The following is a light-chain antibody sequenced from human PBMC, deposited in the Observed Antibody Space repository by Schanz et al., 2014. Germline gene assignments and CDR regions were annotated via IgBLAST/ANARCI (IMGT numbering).Light chain of an antibody. CDR2: RND. Sequence: QSALTQPPSASGTPGQRVTISCSGSSSNIGSNYVFWFQQLPGTAPKLLIYRNDERPSGVPARFSGSKSGTSASLAISGLRSEDEAHYYCAAWDDSLNGRGVFGGGTKLTVL. CDR3: AAWDDSLNGRGV. V-gene: IGLV1-47*01. J-gene: IGLJ3*02. CDR1: SSNIGSNY.